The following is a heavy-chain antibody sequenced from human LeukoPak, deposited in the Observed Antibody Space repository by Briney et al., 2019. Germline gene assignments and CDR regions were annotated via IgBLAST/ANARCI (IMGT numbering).Heavy chain of an antibody. J-gene: IGHJ4*02. D-gene: IGHD3-16*01. CDR2: ISYDGSNK. V-gene: IGHV3-30*04. CDR3: ARVFSSEGEYYFDY. CDR1: GFTFSSYA. Sequence: PGGSLRLSCAASGFTFSSYAMHWVRQAPGKGLEWVAVISYDGSNKYYADSVKGRLTISRDNSKNTLYLQMNSLRAEDTAVYYCARVFSSEGEYYFDYWGQGTLVTVSS.